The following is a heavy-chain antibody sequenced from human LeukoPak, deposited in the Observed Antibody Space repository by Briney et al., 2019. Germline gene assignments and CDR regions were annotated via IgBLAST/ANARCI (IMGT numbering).Heavy chain of an antibody. Sequence: SETLSLTCSVSGGSISSGGYWSWIRQHPGKGLEWIGYIYYTGNTYYNPSLKSRVTISVDTSKNQFSLRLSSVTAADTAVYYCARTYEGNWNSLDNWGQGTLVSVSS. CDR1: GGSISSGGY. V-gene: IGHV4-31*03. CDR2: IYYTGNT. D-gene: IGHD1-7*01. J-gene: IGHJ4*02. CDR3: ARTYEGNWNSLDN.